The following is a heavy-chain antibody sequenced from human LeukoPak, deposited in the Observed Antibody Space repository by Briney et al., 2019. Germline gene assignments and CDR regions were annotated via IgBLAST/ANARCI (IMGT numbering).Heavy chain of an antibody. D-gene: IGHD3-16*02. CDR1: GFTFSSYD. Sequence: GGSLRLSCAATGFTFSSYDMSWVRQAPEKGLEWVADIKLDGSEEYVDSVKGRFTISRDNAKNSVFLQMKSLTVEDTALYYCAKHRWFHFDSWGQGTLVTVSS. J-gene: IGHJ4*02. CDR3: AKHRWFHFDS. CDR2: IKLDGSEE. V-gene: IGHV3-7*01.